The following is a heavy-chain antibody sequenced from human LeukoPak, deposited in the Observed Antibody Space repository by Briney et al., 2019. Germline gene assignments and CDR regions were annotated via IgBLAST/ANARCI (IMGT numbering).Heavy chain of an antibody. CDR1: GVTLSTYA. Sequence: GGSLRLSCAASGVTLSTYAMSWARQAPGRGLEWVSGISSSGSGGNTYYADSVKGRFTISRDSSKNTLYLQMNSLRLEDTAAYYCAKIRAPSGWFNSDYWGQGTLVTVSS. D-gene: IGHD6-19*01. V-gene: IGHV3-23*01. CDR2: ISSSGSGGNT. CDR3: AKIRAPSGWFNSDY. J-gene: IGHJ4*02.